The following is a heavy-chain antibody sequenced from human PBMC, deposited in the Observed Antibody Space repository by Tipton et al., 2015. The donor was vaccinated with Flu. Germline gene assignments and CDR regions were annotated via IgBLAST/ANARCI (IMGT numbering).Heavy chain of an antibody. D-gene: IGHD6-25*01. CDR3: ARSRLLRVFDY. J-gene: IGHJ4*02. CDR1: GGSISSSNHY. V-gene: IGHV4-39*01. CDR2: VYYSGST. Sequence: TLSLTCTVSGGSISSSNHYWGWIRQPPGKGLEWIGSVYYSGSTYYNPSLKSRVTISVDTSKNQFSLKLTSVTAADTAVYYCARSRLLRVFDYWGQGTLVAVSS.